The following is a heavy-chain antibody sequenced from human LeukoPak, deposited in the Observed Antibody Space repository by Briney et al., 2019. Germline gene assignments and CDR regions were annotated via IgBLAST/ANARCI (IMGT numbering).Heavy chain of an antibody. CDR2: VNEGGENT. CDR3: ATDTGAFHFAY. D-gene: IGHD2-8*02. J-gene: IGHJ4*02. V-gene: IGHV3-23*01. Sequence: TGGSPRLSCAASGFTFSSYGMTWVRQAPGRGLEWVSTVNEGGENTHYADSVKGRFTISRDSAKNTLSLQMDSLRGEDSAMYYCATDTGAFHFAYWGQGTLVTVSS. CDR1: GFTFSSYG.